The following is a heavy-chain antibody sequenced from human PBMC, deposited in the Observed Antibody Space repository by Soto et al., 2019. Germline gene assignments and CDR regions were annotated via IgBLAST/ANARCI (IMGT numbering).Heavy chain of an antibody. Sequence: GGSLRLSCAASGFTFGNYYMTWIRQAPGKGLEWVSYSSSSGSTIYYAYSVNGRFTISRDNAKNSLYLQMNSLRAEDTAVYYCARDSRCVVPAAMRYYYGMDVWGQGTTVTVSS. V-gene: IGHV3-11*01. J-gene: IGHJ6*02. CDR2: SSSSGSTI. D-gene: IGHD2-2*01. CDR3: ARDSRCVVPAAMRYYYGMDV. CDR1: GFTFGNYY.